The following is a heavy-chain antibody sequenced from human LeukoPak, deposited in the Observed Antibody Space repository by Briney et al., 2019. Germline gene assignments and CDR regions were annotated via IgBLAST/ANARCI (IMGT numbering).Heavy chain of an antibody. D-gene: IGHD7-27*01. Sequence: GGSLRLSCAASGFPFSTYWMTWVRQAPGKGLEWVSAIGGSGASTYYADSVKGRFTISRDNSKNTLYLQMNSLRAEDTAVYYCASRGTNWGYLLDYWGQGTLVTVSS. J-gene: IGHJ4*02. CDR2: IGGSGAST. CDR3: ASRGTNWGYLLDY. CDR1: GFPFSTYW. V-gene: IGHV3-23*01.